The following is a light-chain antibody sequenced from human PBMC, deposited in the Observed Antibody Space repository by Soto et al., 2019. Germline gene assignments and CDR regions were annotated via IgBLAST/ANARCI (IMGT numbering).Light chain of an antibody. CDR1: SSDFGVYHF. J-gene: IGLJ1*01. V-gene: IGLV2-14*01. CDR3: NSYTNTARV. Sequence: QSALAQPASVSGSPGQSITISCTGTSSDFGVYHFVSWYQQHPGQAPKLIIYEVSNRASGVSDRFSGSKSGNTASLNISGLQAEDEADYYCNSYTNTARVFGTGTKVTVL. CDR2: EVS.